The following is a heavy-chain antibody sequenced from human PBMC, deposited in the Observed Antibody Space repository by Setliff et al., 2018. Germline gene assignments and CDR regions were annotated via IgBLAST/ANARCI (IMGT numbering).Heavy chain of an antibody. CDR1: GGSISNHY. Sequence: SETLSLTCTVSGGSISNHYWSWIRQPAGKGLEWIGRIYTSGSTNYNPSLKSRVTMSVDTSKYQFSLKLSSVTAADTAVYYCARKGISALSGAFDMWGQGTMVTVSS. CDR2: IYTSGST. CDR3: ARKGISALSGAFDM. J-gene: IGHJ3*02. V-gene: IGHV4-4*07. D-gene: IGHD1-26*01.